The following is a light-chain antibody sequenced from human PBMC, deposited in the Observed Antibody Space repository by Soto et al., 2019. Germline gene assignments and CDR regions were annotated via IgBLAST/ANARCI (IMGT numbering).Light chain of an antibody. CDR2: DTS. CDR3: QQSSKWPHT. Sequence: EIVLTQSPATLSLSPGERATFSCRASQSVTSYLAWYQKKPDQAPRLLIYDTSYRATGIPVRFSGSGSGTDFTLTISSLEPEDFAVYYCQQSSKWPHTFGQGTRLEIK. CDR1: QSVTSY. V-gene: IGKV3-11*01. J-gene: IGKJ5*01.